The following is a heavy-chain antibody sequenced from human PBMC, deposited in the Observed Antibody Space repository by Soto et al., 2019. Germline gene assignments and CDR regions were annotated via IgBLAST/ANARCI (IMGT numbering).Heavy chain of an antibody. J-gene: IGHJ5*02. CDR3: ARLHCTNPGCVPLDP. Sequence: SETLSLTCTVSGGSISDDTYYWGWIRQPPGKGLEWIGSIYYSGTSSYNPSLESRVTMSVDTSKKQLSLRLRSVTATDTAVYYCARLHCTNPGCVPLDPWRHGTLVTVSS. CDR1: GGSISDDTYY. D-gene: IGHD2-8*01. CDR2: IYYSGTS. V-gene: IGHV4-39*01.